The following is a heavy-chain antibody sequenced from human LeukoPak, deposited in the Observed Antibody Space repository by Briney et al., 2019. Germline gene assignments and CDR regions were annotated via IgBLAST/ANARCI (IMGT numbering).Heavy chain of an antibody. CDR1: GFTFSSYD. D-gene: IGHD3-10*01. V-gene: IGHV3-23*01. Sequence: GGSLRLSCAASGFTFSSYDMSWVRQAPGKGLEWVSAISGSGGSTYYADSVKGRFTISRDNSKNTLYLQMNSLRAEDTAVYYCAKDRSPYGSGSYFDYWGQGTLVTVSS. CDR2: ISGSGGST. CDR3: AKDRSPYGSGSYFDY. J-gene: IGHJ4*02.